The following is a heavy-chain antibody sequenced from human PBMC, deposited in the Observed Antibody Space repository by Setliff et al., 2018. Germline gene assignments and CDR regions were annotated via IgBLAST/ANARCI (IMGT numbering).Heavy chain of an antibody. V-gene: IGHV4-39*01. D-gene: IGHD2-21*01. Sequence: SETLSLTCNVSGGPISSSNYYWGWIRQPPGRGLEWIGNIYHSGSTYYNPSLKTRVTISVDTSKNQFSLRLSSVTAADTAVYYCVGGVVVIAFPGHWGQGTLVTVSS. CDR3: VGGVVVIAFPGH. J-gene: IGHJ4*02. CDR2: IYHSGST. CDR1: GGPISSSNYY.